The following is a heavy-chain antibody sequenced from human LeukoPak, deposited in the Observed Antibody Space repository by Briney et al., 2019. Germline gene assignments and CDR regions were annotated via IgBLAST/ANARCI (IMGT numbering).Heavy chain of an antibody. CDR3: ARVSDFWSGSQLGYYFDY. CDR2: ISSSGSTI. CDR1: GFTFSDYY. Sequence: PGGSLRLSCAASGFTFSDYYMSWIRQAPGKGLEWVSYISSSGSTIYYADSVKGRFTISRDNAKNSLYLQMNSLRAEDTAVYYCARVSDFWSGSQLGYYFDYWGQGTLVTVSS. J-gene: IGHJ4*02. V-gene: IGHV3-11*04. D-gene: IGHD3-3*01.